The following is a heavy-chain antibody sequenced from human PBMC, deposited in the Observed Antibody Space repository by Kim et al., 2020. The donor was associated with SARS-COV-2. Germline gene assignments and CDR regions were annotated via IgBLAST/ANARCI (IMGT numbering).Heavy chain of an antibody. D-gene: IGHD3-9*01. CDR2: ISGGGGST. CDR1: GFTFSSYA. J-gene: IGHJ4*02. V-gene: IGHV3-23*01. CDR3: AKGGYDILTGHYPRYFDY. Sequence: GGSLRLSCAASGFTFSSYAMSWVRQAPGKGLEWVSVISGGGGSTYYADSVKGRFTFSRDNSKNTLYLQMNSLRAEDTAVYYCAKGGYDILTGHYPRYFDYWGQGTLVTVSS.